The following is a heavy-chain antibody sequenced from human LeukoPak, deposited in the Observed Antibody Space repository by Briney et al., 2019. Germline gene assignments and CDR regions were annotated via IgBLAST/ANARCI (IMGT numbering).Heavy chain of an antibody. V-gene: IGHV1-8*03. J-gene: IGHJ4*02. CDR1: GYTFTSYD. D-gene: IGHD4-17*01. CDR3: ARGPHTVTTYDY. Sequence: SSVKVSCKASGYTFTSYDINWVRQATGQGPEWMGWINANSGNTGYAQKFQGRVTITRNTSISTAYMELSRLGSDDTAVYYCARGPHTVTTYDYWGQGTLVTVSS. CDR2: INANSGNT.